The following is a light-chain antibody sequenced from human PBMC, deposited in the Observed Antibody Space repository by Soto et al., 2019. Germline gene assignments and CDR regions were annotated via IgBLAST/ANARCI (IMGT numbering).Light chain of an antibody. CDR2: KAS. CDR3: QHYNSYSEA. J-gene: IGKJ1*01. CDR1: QTISSW. V-gene: IGKV1-5*03. Sequence: DIQMTRSPSTLSGSVGDRVTITCRASQTISSWLAWYQQKPGKAPKLLIYKASTLKSGVTSRFSGSGSGTEFTLTISSLQPDDFATYYCQHYNSYSEAVGQGTKVDIK.